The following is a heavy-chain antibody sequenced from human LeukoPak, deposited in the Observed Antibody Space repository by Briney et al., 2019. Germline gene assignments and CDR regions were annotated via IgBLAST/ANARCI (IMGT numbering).Heavy chain of an antibody. J-gene: IGHJ6*02. CDR2: ISSSSSYI. CDR3: ARVSSSWYYYGMDV. V-gene: IGHV3-21*01. Sequence: PGGSLRLSCAASGFTFSSYSMNWVRQAPGKGLEWVSSISSSSSYIYYADSVKGRFTISRDNAKNSLYLQMNSLRAEDTAVYYCARVSSSWYYYGMDVWGQGTTVTVSS. D-gene: IGHD6-13*01. CDR1: GFTFSSYS.